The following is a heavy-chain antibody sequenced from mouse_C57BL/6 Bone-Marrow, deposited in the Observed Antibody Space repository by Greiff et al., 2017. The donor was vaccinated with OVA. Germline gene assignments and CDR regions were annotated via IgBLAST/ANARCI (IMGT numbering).Heavy chain of an antibody. Sequence: VQLQQSGAELVRPGNSVKVSCKASGYSFTNYLIEWVKQRPGQGLEWIGVINPGSGGTNYNEKIKGKATLTADKSSSTAYMQLSSLTSEDSAVYFCARPYYYGTWYFDVWGTGTTVTVSS. D-gene: IGHD1-1*01. V-gene: IGHV1-54*01. CDR1: GYSFTNYL. J-gene: IGHJ1*03. CDR2: INPGSGGT. CDR3: ARPYYYGTWYFDV.